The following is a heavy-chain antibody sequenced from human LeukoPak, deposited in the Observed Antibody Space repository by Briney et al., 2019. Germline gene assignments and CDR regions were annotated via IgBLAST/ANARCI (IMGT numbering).Heavy chain of an antibody. CDR1: GGSISSGGYY. D-gene: IGHD3-10*01. Sequence: PSETLSLTCTVSGGSISSGGYYWSWIRQHPGKGLEWLGYIYYSGSTYYNPSLKSRVTTSVDTSKNQFSLKLSSVTAADTAVYYCARVPYYYGSGTQDYWGQGTLVTVSS. CDR3: ARVPYYYGSGTQDY. CDR2: IYYSGST. J-gene: IGHJ4*02. V-gene: IGHV4-31*03.